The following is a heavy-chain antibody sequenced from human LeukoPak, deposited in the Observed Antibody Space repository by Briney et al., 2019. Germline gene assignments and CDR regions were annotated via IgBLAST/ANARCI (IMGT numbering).Heavy chain of an antibody. CDR1: GFTFSSYA. J-gene: IGHJ4*02. D-gene: IGHD6-13*01. V-gene: IGHV3-30-3*01. Sequence: GGSLRLSCAASGFTFSSYAMHWVRQAPGKGLEWVAVISYDGSNKYYADSVKGRFTISRDNSKNTLYLQMNSLRAEDTAAYYCASGKQQLVRILDYWGQGTLVTVSS. CDR2: ISYDGSNK. CDR3: ASGKQQLVRILDY.